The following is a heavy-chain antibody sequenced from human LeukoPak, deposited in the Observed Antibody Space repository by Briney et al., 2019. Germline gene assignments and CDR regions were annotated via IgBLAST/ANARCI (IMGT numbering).Heavy chain of an antibody. CDR2: ISGSGGST. D-gene: IGHD2-8*01. Sequence: GGSLRLSCVASRFTFTSYAMSWVRQAPGKGLEWVSGISGSGGSTYHADSVRGRFTISRDNAKNSLYLQMNSLRAEDTAVYYCASYCTNGVCYRYFDYWGQGTLVTVSS. V-gene: IGHV3-23*01. CDR1: RFTFTSYA. CDR3: ASYCTNGVCYRYFDY. J-gene: IGHJ4*02.